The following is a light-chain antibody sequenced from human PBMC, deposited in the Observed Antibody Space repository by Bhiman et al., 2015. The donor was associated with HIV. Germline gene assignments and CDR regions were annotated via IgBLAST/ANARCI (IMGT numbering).Light chain of an antibody. CDR2: QDT. J-gene: IGLJ2*01. V-gene: IGLV3-1*01. CDR3: QTWDNYTPVI. Sequence: SYELTQPPSVSVSPGQTASITCSGHALGNKYVNWYQQKAGQSPVLVIYQDTERPSGIPERFSGSASGNTATLTISGTQAMDEADYYCQTWDNYTPVIFGGGTKLSVL. CDR1: ALGNKY.